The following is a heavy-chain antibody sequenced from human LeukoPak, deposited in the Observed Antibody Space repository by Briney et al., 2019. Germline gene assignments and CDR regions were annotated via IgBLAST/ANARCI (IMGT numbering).Heavy chain of an antibody. D-gene: IGHD6-19*01. V-gene: IGHV1-18*01. J-gene: IGHJ6*02. CDR3: ARVQWLTPYPYYYYYGMDV. Sequence: ASVKVSCKASGYTFTSYGISWVRQAPGQGLEWMRWISAYNGNTNYAQKLQGRVTMTTDTSTSTAYMELRSLRSDDTAVYYCARVQWLTPYPYYYYYGMDVWGQGTTVTVSS. CDR2: ISAYNGNT. CDR1: GYTFTSYG.